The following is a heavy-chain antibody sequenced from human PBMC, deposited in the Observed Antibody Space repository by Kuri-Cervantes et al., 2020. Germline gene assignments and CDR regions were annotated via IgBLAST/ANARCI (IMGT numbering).Heavy chain of an antibody. J-gene: IGHJ2*01. Sequence: GGSLRLSCAASGFTFSSYGMHWVRQAPGKGLEWVAVISYDGSNKYYADSVKGRFTISRDNSKNTLSLQMNSLRAEDTALYFCARELPHTWYFDVWGRGTLVTVSS. CDR1: GFTFSSYG. CDR3: ARELPHTWYFDV. CDR2: ISYDGSNK. V-gene: IGHV3-30*03.